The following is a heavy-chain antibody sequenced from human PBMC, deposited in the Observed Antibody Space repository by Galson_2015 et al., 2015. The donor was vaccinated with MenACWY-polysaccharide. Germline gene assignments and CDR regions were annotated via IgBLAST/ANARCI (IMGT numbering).Heavy chain of an antibody. D-gene: IGHD5-12*01. CDR3: ARGYSGYD. Sequence: SLRLSCAASGFTFSTYWMHWVRQAPGKGLVWVSRIKSDGSSTSYADSVKGRFTISRDNAKNTLYLQMNSLRAEDTAVYYCARGYSGYDWGQGTPVTVSS. CDR1: GFTFSTYW. V-gene: IGHV3-74*01. CDR2: IKSDGSST. J-gene: IGHJ4*02.